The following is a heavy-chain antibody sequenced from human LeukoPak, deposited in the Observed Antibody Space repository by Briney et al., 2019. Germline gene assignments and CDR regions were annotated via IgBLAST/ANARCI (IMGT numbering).Heavy chain of an antibody. J-gene: IGHJ4*02. CDR1: GYTFTSYG. Sequence: GASVKVSCKASGYTFTSYGISWVRQPPGQGLEWMGWISAYNCNTNYPQKLQGRVTMVTDTSTSTAYMELRSLRSDDTAVYYCARDGDYGGNWDYWGQGTLVTVSS. V-gene: IGHV1-18*01. CDR2: ISAYNCNT. D-gene: IGHD4-23*01. CDR3: ARDGDYGGNWDY.